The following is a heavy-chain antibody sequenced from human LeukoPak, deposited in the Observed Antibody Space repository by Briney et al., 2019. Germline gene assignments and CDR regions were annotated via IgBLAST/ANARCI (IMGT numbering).Heavy chain of an antibody. CDR1: GFTFDTYY. V-gene: IGHV3-20*04. J-gene: IGHJ4*02. Sequence: GGSLRLSCAASGFTFDTYYMTWVRQAPGKGLEWVCGINWNGGSTRYAESVQGRFTISRDNSKDTLYLQMNSLRAEDTAVYYCARNENSGWGYFDYWGQGTLVTVSS. CDR2: INWNGGST. D-gene: IGHD5-12*01. CDR3: ARNENSGWGYFDY.